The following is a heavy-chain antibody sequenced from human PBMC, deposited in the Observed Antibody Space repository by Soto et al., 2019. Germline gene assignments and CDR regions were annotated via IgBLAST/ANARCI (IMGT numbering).Heavy chain of an antibody. D-gene: IGHD3-10*01. V-gene: IGHV1-69*01. J-gene: IGHJ4*02. CDR1: GGTFKNNG. CDR3: ARVRVIRGVIPSHFGL. Sequence: QVHLVQSGAEVKKAGSSVKVSCKAPGGTFKNNGISWVRQAPGQGLEWMGGIIPVFGTTNYAQKFQGRLTITADDFTSTVYMELSRLRYEDTAVYYCARVRVIRGVIPSHFGLWGQGTLVTVSS. CDR2: IIPVFGTT.